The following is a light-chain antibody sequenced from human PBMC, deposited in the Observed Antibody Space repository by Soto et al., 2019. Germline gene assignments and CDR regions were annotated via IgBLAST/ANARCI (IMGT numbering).Light chain of an antibody. CDR2: GAS. V-gene: IGKV3-20*01. Sequence: ENVLNQSPRTLSLSQGERATLSCRASQSVSNNYLAWYQQKPGQAPRLLIYGASNRATGIPDRFSGSGSGTDFTLTISRLEPEDFAVYYCQQYCSSGRFGHGTKVDIK. CDR1: QSVSNNY. J-gene: IGKJ1*01. CDR3: QQYCSSGR.